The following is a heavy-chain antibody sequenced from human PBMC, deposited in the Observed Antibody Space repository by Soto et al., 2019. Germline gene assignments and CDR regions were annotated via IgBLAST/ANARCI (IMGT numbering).Heavy chain of an antibody. CDR2: ISYDGSNK. CDR1: GFTFSSYG. Sequence: QVQLVESGGGVVQPGRSLRLSCAASGFTFSSYGMHWVRQAPGKGLEWVAVISYDGSNKYYADSVKGRFTISRDNSKNTLYLQMNSLRAEDTAVYYCAKRGSGGNYFDYWGQGTLVTFSS. CDR3: AKRGSGGNYFDY. V-gene: IGHV3-30*18. J-gene: IGHJ4*02. D-gene: IGHD6-19*01.